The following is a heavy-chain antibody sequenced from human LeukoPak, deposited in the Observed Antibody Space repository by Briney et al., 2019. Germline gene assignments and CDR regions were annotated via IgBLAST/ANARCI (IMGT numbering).Heavy chain of an antibody. Sequence: TGGSLRLSCAASGFTFGSYCLAWVCLAPGQGLDRVANIKQDGSEEYNVVSVKGRFTISRDNAHSSLSLQMNSLRAEDTAVYYCARWRSGWSECDYWGQGTMVTVSS. D-gene: IGHD6-19*01. CDR2: IKQDGSEE. V-gene: IGHV3-7*01. CDR1: GFTFGSYC. J-gene: IGHJ4*02. CDR3: ARWRSGWSECDY.